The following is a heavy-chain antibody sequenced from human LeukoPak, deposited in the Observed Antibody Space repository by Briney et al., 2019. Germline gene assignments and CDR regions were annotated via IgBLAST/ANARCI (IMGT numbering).Heavy chain of an antibody. D-gene: IGHD3-22*01. CDR2: IYYSGST. CDR1: GGSISSGGYY. CDR3: ARGFTYPTRGYLLYYFDY. J-gene: IGHJ4*02. V-gene: IGHV4-31*03. Sequence: SQTLSLTCTVSGGSISSGGYYWSWIRQHPGTGLEWIGYIYYSGSTYYNPSLKSRVTISVDTSKNQFSLKLSSVTAADTAVYYCARGFTYPTRGYLLYYFDYWGQGTLVTVSS.